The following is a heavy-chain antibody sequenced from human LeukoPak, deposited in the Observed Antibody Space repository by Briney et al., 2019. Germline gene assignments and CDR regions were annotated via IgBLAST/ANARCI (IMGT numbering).Heavy chain of an antibody. V-gene: IGHV4-34*01. J-gene: IGHJ4*02. CDR1: GGSFSGYY. D-gene: IGHD6-6*01. CDR3: ARRGPMTDSSSSRPRPLPGEFDY. Sequence: SETLSLTCAVYGGSFSGYYWSWICQPPGKGLEWIGEINHSGSTNYNPSLKSRVTISVDTSKNQFSLKLSSVTAADTAVYYCARRGPMTDSSSSRPRPLPGEFDYWGQGTLVTVSS. CDR2: INHSGST.